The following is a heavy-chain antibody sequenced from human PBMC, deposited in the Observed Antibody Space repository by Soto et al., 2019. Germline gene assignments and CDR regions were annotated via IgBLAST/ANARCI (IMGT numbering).Heavy chain of an antibody. Sequence: GASVKVSCKASGYTFTSYGISWVRRAPGQGLEWMGWISAYNGNTNYAQKLQGRVTMTTDTSTSTAYMELRSLRSDDTAVYYCARVYCSGGSCYSVYYGMDVWGQGTTVTVSS. V-gene: IGHV1-18*04. CDR2: ISAYNGNT. CDR3: ARVYCSGGSCYSVYYGMDV. D-gene: IGHD2-15*01. CDR1: GYTFTSYG. J-gene: IGHJ6*02.